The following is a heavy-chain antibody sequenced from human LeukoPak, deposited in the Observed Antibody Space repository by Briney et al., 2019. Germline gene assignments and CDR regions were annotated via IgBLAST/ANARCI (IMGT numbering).Heavy chain of an antibody. CDR3: ARVPRADWDAYYSDY. Sequence: GGSLRLSCAASGFTFSSYAMNWVRQAPGKGLGWVSGISGGGGSTHYADSVKGRFTISRDNSKNTLYLQMNSLRAGDTAVYYCARVPRADWDAYYSDYWGQGTLVTVSS. V-gene: IGHV3-23*01. CDR1: GFTFSSYA. J-gene: IGHJ4*02. D-gene: IGHD3-9*01. CDR2: ISGGGGST.